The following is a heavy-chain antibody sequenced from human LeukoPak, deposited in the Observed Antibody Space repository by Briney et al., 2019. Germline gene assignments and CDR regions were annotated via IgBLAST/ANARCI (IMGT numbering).Heavy chain of an antibody. CDR1: GFTFSSYW. D-gene: IGHD3-16*01. Sequence: GGSLRLSCAASGFTFSSYWMNWARQAPGKGPEWVASINHNGNGNYYVDSVKGRFTISRDNAKNSLYLQMSNLRAEDTAVYFCARGGGLDVWGQGATVTVSS. CDR2: INHNGNGN. J-gene: IGHJ6*02. CDR3: ARGGGLDV. V-gene: IGHV3-7*03.